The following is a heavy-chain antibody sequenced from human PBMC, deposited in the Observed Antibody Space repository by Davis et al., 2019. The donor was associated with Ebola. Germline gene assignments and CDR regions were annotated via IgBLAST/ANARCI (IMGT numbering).Heavy chain of an antibody. V-gene: IGHV1-18*01. CDR1: GGTFSSYA. Sequence: ASVKVSCKASGGTFSSYAISWVRQAPGQGHEWMGWISAYNGNTNYAQKLQGRVTMTTDTSTSTAYMELSSLRSEDTAVYYCATRHYYGSGSYSLLFDYWGQGTPVTVSS. J-gene: IGHJ4*02. CDR2: ISAYNGNT. CDR3: ATRHYYGSGSYSLLFDY. D-gene: IGHD3-10*01.